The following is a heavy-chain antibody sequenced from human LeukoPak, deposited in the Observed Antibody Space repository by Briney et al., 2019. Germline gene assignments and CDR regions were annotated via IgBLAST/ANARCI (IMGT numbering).Heavy chain of an antibody. CDR1: GGSFSGYF. V-gene: IGHV4-34*01. Sequence: SETLSLTCAVRGGSFSGYFWTWIRQPPGKGLEWIGEINHLGATNYNPSLKSRVTISVDRSKNQFSLKVSSVTAADTAVYFCARGQIPLDYWGQGTLVTVSS. D-gene: IGHD2-21*01. CDR3: ARGQIPLDY. CDR2: INHLGAT. J-gene: IGHJ4*02.